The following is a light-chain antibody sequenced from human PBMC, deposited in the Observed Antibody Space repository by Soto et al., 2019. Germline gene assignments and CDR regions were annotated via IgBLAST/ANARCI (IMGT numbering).Light chain of an antibody. CDR2: DVS. Sequence: QSALTQPRSVSGSPGLSVTFSCTGTSSDVGGYNYVSWYQQHPGKAPKVMIYDVSKRPSGVPDRISGSKSGNTASLTISGLQAEDEADYYCCSYAGSNTLVFGGGTQLTVL. CDR1: SSDVGGYNY. V-gene: IGLV2-11*01. J-gene: IGLJ2*01. CDR3: CSYAGSNTLV.